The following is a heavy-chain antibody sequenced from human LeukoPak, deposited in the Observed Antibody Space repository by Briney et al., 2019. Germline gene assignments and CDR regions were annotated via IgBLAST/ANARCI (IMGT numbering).Heavy chain of an antibody. CDR1: GGSISSSSYY. Sequence: PSETLSLTCTVSGGSISSSSYYWGWIRQPPGKGLEWIGNIYYSGSTYYNTSLKSRVTISVDTSKNQFSLKLSSVTAADTAVYYCARSPWRITMIVVVERSRRGAFDIWGQGTMVTVSS. J-gene: IGHJ3*02. CDR2: IYYSGST. V-gene: IGHV4-39*07. D-gene: IGHD3-22*01. CDR3: ARSPWRITMIVVVERSRRGAFDI.